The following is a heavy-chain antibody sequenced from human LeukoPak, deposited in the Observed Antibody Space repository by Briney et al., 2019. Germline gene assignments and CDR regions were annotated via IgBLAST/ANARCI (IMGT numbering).Heavy chain of an antibody. V-gene: IGHV3-7*01. Sequence: PGGSLRLSCAASGFTFSSYEMNWVRQAPGKGLEWVANIKQDGSEKYYVDSVKGRFTISRDNAKNSLYLQMNSLRAEDTAVYYCATRPQRGYCSGGSCYVPFDYWGQGTLVTVSS. CDR2: IKQDGSEK. D-gene: IGHD2-15*01. J-gene: IGHJ4*02. CDR3: ATRPQRGYCSGGSCYVPFDY. CDR1: GFTFSSYE.